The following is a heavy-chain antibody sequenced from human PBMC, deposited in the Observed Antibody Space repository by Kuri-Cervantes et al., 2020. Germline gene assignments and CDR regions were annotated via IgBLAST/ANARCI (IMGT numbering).Heavy chain of an antibody. V-gene: IGHV3-11*04. CDR3: ARDGGKDGSELEGTW. D-gene: IGHD3-10*01. J-gene: IGHJ4*02. CDR2: ISNSGSTT. Sequence: GESLKISCAASGFTFNDYYMGWIRQAPGKGLEWVSYISNSGSTTYYADSVKGRFTISRDNAKNSLYLQMNSLRAEDTAVYYCARDGGKDGSELEGTWWGQGTLVTVSS. CDR1: GFTFNDYY.